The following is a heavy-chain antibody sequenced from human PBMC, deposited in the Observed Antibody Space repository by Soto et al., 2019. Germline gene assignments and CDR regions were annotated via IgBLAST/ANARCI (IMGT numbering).Heavy chain of an antibody. Sequence: SVKVSCKASGGTFSSYAISWVRQAPGQGLEWMGGIIPIFGTANYAQKFQGRVTITADESTSTAYMELSSLRSEETAVYYWASRYDSSGYYYGYWGQGTLVTVSS. V-gene: IGHV1-69*13. CDR3: ASRYDSSGYYYGY. CDR1: GGTFSSYA. CDR2: IIPIFGTA. D-gene: IGHD3-22*01. J-gene: IGHJ4*02.